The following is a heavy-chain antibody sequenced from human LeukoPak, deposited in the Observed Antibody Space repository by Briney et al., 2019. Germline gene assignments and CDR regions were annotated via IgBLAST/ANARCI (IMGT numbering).Heavy chain of an antibody. CDR2: LSVGGSAT. V-gene: IGHV3-74*01. CDR3: ASGVLAAMVPDY. Sequence: PGGSLRLACAASGFTFSSYLMHWVRPAPGKGRGWISRLSVGGSATSYADSVKGRFTISRDNAKNTLYLQMNSLRAEDTAVYYCASGVLAAMVPDYWGQGILVTISS. CDR1: GFTFSSYL. D-gene: IGHD5-18*01. J-gene: IGHJ4*02.